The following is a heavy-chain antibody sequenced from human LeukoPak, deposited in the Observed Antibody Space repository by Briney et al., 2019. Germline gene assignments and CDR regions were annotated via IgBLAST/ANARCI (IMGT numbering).Heavy chain of an antibody. V-gene: IGHV3-23*01. J-gene: IGHJ4*02. Sequence: GGSLRLSCAASEFTFSTYWMTWVRQAPGKGLEWVSAISGSGGSTYYADSVKGRFTISRDNSKNTLYLQMNSLRAEDTAVYYCAKDASLRFLEWLSIRHYFDYWGQGTLVTVSS. CDR2: ISGSGGST. CDR3: AKDASLRFLEWLSIRHYFDY. D-gene: IGHD3-3*01. CDR1: EFTFSTYW.